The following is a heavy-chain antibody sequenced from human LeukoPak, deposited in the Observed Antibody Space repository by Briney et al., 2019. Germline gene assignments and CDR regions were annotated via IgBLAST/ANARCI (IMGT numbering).Heavy chain of an antibody. Sequence: GGSLRLSCAASGFTFSSYWMHWVRQAPGKGLVWVSRINSDGGSTSYADSVKGRFTISRDNAKNTLYLQMNSLRAEDTAVYYCARALRYENWFDPWGQGTLVTVSS. CDR2: INSDGGST. J-gene: IGHJ5*02. CDR1: GFTFSSYW. V-gene: IGHV3-74*01. D-gene: IGHD3-9*01. CDR3: ARALRYENWFDP.